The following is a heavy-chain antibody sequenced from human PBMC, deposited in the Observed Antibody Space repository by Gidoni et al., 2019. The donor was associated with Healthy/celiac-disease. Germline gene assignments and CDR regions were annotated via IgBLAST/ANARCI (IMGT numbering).Heavy chain of an antibody. CDR1: GFTVSSNY. J-gene: IGHJ4*02. D-gene: IGHD4-17*01. CDR2: IYSGGST. CDR3: AREGAAATTVTTGYFDY. Sequence: EVQLVESGGGLVQPGGSLRLSCAASGFTVSSNYMSWVRQAPGKGLEWVSVIYSGGSTYYADSVKGRFTISRDNSKNTLYLQMNSLRAEDTAVYYCAREGAAATTVTTGYFDYWGQGTLVTVSS. V-gene: IGHV3-66*01.